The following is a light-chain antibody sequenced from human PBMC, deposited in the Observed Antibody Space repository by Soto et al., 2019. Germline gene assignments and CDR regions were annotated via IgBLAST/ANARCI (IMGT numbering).Light chain of an antibody. V-gene: IGLV2-14*03. Sequence: QSALTQPASVSGSPGQSITISSTGTSRDVGAYDYVSWYLQYPDKAPQLLIYYVDHRPSGVSSRFSGSKSGNTASLTISGLQAEDEGDYYCCSYADGSIYFFGTGTKVTVL. J-gene: IGLJ1*01. CDR3: CSYADGSIYF. CDR1: SRDVGAYDY. CDR2: YVD.